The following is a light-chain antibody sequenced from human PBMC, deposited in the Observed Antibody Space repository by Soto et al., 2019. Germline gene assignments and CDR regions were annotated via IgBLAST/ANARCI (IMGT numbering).Light chain of an antibody. CDR3: QHHNSYSQT. CDR2: GAS. J-gene: IGKJ1*01. CDR1: QSIRHY. Sequence: DIQMTQSPPTLSASVGDRVTITCRASQSIRHYLAWYQQMPGKAPKLLIYGASTLQSGVPSRSSGSGSGTEFTLTISSLQPDDFGTYFCQHHNSYSQTFGQGTKV. V-gene: IGKV1-5*01.